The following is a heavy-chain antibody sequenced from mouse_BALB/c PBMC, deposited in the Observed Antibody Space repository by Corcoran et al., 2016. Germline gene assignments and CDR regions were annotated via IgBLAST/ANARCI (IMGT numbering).Heavy chain of an antibody. CDR1: GYTFTDYY. V-gene: IGHV1-84*02. Sequence: QIQLQQSGPELVKPGASVKISCKASGYTFTDYYINWVKQKPGQGLEWIGWIYPGSGNTKYNEKFKGKATLTVDTSSSTAYMQLSILTSEDTAFYFCARYGNYYFDYWGQGTTLTVSS. CDR2: IYPGSGNT. J-gene: IGHJ2*01. CDR3: ARYGNYYFDY. D-gene: IGHD2-1*01.